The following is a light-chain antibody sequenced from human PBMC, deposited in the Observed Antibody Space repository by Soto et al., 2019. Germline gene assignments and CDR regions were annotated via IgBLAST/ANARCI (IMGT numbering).Light chain of an antibody. V-gene: IGLV3-21*02. J-gene: IGLJ2*01. CDR3: QVWDSTSDHVV. CDR1: NIGSKN. CDR2: DDR. Sequence: SSELTQPPSVSEAPGQTARITCEGNNIGSKNVHWYQQKPCQVPALVVYDDRGRPSRVPERLSGSNSGNTATLTISRVEAGDEADYYCQVWDSTSDHVVFGGGTQLTVL.